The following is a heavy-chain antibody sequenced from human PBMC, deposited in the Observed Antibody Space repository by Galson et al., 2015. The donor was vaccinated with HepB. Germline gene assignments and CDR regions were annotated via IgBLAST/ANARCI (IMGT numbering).Heavy chain of an antibody. J-gene: IGHJ4*02. D-gene: IGHD2-2*01. CDR3: ARDLSSFDYVESAADF. CDR1: GYTFTGYY. V-gene: IGHV1-2*02. CDR2: IIPKSGDT. Sequence: SVKVSCKASGYTFTGYYIHWVRQAPGQGLEWMGWIIPKSGDTNYAQKFQGRVTMTRDTSISTTYMELSSLTSDDTAIYFCARDLSSFDYVESAADFWGQGTLVTVSS.